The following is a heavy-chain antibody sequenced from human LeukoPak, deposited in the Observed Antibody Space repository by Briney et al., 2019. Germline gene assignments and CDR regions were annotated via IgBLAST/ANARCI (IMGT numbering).Heavy chain of an antibody. CDR2: TKNKANSYTT. CDR1: GFTFSDPY. J-gene: IGHJ6*04. V-gene: IGHV3-72*01. CDR3: ARGSSGVTISSYGMDV. Sequence: GGSLRLSCAASGFTFSDPYMDWVRQAPGKGVEWVGRTKNKANSYTTQYAASVKGRFTISRDDSKNSLYLQMNSLKTEDTAVYYCARGSSGVTISSYGMDVWGKGTTVTVSS. D-gene: IGHD3-9*01.